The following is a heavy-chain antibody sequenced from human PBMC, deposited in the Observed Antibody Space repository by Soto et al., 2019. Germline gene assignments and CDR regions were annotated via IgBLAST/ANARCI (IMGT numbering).Heavy chain of an antibody. CDR1: GFTFSDYA. D-gene: IGHD6-19*01. Sequence: VQLVESGGGVVQPGRSLRLSCAASGFTFSDYAMHWVRQAPGKGLEWVAVVSHDGRNTHYADSVKGRFTISRESSKNAVALEMTSLRAGDTAGCYWAKGGRQSLVTSDFNYWVQGALVTVSS. V-gene: IGHV3-30*18. CDR3: AKGGRQSLVTSDFNY. CDR2: VSHDGRNT. J-gene: IGHJ4*02.